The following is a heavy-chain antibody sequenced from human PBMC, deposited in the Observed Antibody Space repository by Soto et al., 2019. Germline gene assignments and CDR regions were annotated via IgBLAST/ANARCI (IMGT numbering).Heavy chain of an antibody. Sequence: QVQLVQSGADVKKPGSSVKVSCKASGATFSSSTFTWVRQAPGQGLEWMGRIIPMFGITNSAQKFQGRLGITVDESTNTVFMDMSSLISDDTAIYYCATGALTFGGVLNAWGQGTLVTVSS. CDR3: ATGALTFGGVLNA. CDR1: GATFSSST. CDR2: IIPMFGIT. V-gene: IGHV1-69*02. D-gene: IGHD3-16*01. J-gene: IGHJ4*02.